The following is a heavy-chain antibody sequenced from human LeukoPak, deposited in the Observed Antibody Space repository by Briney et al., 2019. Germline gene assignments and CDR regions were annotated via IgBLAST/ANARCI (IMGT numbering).Heavy chain of an antibody. Sequence: SETLSLTCTVSGGSISDYYWSWIRQPAGKGLEWIGHLYASGNTKYNPSLKSRVTMSVDTSKIQFSLNLGSVTAADTAVYFCARANYVWGSYVDWGQGTLVTVSS. J-gene: IGHJ4*02. V-gene: IGHV4-4*07. CDR1: GGSISDYY. CDR3: ARANYVWGSYVD. D-gene: IGHD3-16*01. CDR2: LYASGNT.